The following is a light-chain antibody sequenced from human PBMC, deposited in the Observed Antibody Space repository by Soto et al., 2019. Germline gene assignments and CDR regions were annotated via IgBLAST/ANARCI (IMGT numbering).Light chain of an antibody. J-gene: IGKJ1*01. CDR3: QKYNSAPPT. V-gene: IGKV1-27*01. CDR1: QGISHY. CDR2: AAS. Sequence: IQMTQSPSSLSASVGDRVTITCRASQGISHYLAWYQQKQGKVPKLLIYAASTLQSGVPSRFSGSGSGTDFTLTISNLQPEDFATYYCQKYNSAPPTFGQGTKVEIK.